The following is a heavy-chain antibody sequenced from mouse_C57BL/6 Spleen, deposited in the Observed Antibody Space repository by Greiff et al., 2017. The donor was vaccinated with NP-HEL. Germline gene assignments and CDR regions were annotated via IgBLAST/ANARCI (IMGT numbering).Heavy chain of an antibody. V-gene: IGHV1-75*01. J-gene: IGHJ3*01. CDR3: ARVPRAGTGAWFAY. Sequence: QVHVKQSGPELVKPGASVKISCKASGYTFTDYYINWVKQRPGQGLEWIGWIFPGSGSTYYNEKFKGKATLTVDKSSSTAYMLLSSLTSEDSAVYFCARVPRAGTGAWFAYWGQGTLATVSA. CDR1: GYTFTDYY. CDR2: IFPGSGST. D-gene: IGHD4-1*01.